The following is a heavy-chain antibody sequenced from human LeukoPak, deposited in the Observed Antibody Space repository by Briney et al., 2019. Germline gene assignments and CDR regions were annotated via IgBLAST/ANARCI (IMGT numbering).Heavy chain of an antibody. V-gene: IGHV1-2*02. CDR1: GYTFTGYY. D-gene: IGHD3-10*01. CDR2: INPNSGGT. CDR3: ARDMVRGVMPLYYFDY. Sequence: ASVKVSCKASGYTFTGYYMHWVRQAPGQGLEWMGWINPNSGGTNYAQKFQGRVTMTRDTSISTAYMELSRLRSDDTAVYYRARDMVRGVMPLYYFDYWGQGTLVTVSS. J-gene: IGHJ4*02.